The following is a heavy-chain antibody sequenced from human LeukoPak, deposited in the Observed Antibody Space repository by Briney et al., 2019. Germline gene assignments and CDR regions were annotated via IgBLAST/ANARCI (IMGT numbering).Heavy chain of an antibody. CDR2: IWHDGSHK. CDR1: GFSFDTYA. Sequence: GGSLRLSCAASGFSFDTYAMHWVRQAPGQGLEWVALIWHDGSHKFYSNSVRGQFTISRDNSKNTVYLQMNNLRPDDTAVYYCARKISGSGSYPDFWGQGTLVTVSS. CDR3: ARKISGSGSYPDF. D-gene: IGHD3-10*01. V-gene: IGHV3-33*01. J-gene: IGHJ4*02.